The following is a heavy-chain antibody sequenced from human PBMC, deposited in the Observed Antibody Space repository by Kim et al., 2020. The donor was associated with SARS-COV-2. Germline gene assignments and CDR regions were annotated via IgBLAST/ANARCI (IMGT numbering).Heavy chain of an antibody. J-gene: IGHJ6*02. D-gene: IGHD3-22*01. CDR1: GGTFSSYA. V-gene: IGHV1-69*13. Sequence: SVKVSCKASGGTFSSYAISWVRQAPGQGLEWMGGIIPIFGTANYAQKFQGRVTITADESTSTAYMELSSLRSEDTAVYYCARVPRGYKGYYYYYGMDVWGQGTTVTVSS. CDR2: IIPIFGTA. CDR3: ARVPRGYKGYYYYYGMDV.